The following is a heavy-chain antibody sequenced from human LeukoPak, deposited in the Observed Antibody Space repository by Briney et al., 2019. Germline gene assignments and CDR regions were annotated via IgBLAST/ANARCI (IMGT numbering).Heavy chain of an antibody. CDR3: ASTLGGMDV. CDR2: IYHSGST. V-gene: IGHV4-30-2*01. Sequence: SETLSLTCAVSSGSISSGGYSWSWIRQPPGKGLEWIGYIYHSGSTYYNPSLKSRVTISVDRSKNQFSLKLSSVTAADTAVYYCASTLGGMDVWGQGTTVTVSS. D-gene: IGHD7-27*01. J-gene: IGHJ6*02. CDR1: SGSISSGGYS.